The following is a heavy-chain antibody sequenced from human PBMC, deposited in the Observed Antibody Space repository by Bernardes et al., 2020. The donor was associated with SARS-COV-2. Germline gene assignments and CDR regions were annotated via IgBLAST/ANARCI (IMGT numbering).Heavy chain of an antibody. CDR3: VVRGIVPPNYFDP. D-gene: IGHD3-10*01. J-gene: IGHJ5*02. CDR2: ISSDGMIT. CDR1: GFTFSRYG. V-gene: IGHV3-30*03. Sequence: GGSLRLSCAASGFTFSRYGMHWVRQAPGKGLEWVGVISSDGMITSYADSVKGRFTISRDNPENVLYLQMNTLRPEDTAVYYCVVRGIVPPNYFDPWGQGTLVTVSP.